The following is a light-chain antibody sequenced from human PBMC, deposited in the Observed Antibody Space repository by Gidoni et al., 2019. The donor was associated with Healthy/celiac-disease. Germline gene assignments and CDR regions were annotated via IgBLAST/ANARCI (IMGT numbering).Light chain of an antibody. CDR3: QAWDSSTAV. Sequence: SYELTQPPSVSVSPGQTASITCSGDKLGDKYACWYQQKPGQSPVLFIYQASKRPSGIPERFSGSNSGNTATLTISGTQAMDEADYYCQAWDSSTAVFGTGTKVTVL. CDR1: KLGDKY. V-gene: IGLV3-1*01. CDR2: QAS. J-gene: IGLJ1*01.